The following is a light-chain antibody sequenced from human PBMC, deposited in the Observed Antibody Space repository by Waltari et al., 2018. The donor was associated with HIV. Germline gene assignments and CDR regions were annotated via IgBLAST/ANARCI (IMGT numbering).Light chain of an antibody. CDR2: GAS. CDR3: HHHGFSFRT. CDR1: QTVSSSD. Sequence: VLTQSPGTLSLSPGERATLSCRASQTVSSSDLAWYQQKSGQSPRLLIYGASSRATGIPERFSGSGSGTDFTLTISRLEPEDFAVYYCHHHGFSFRTFGQGTKVEI. V-gene: IGKV3-20*01. J-gene: IGKJ1*01.